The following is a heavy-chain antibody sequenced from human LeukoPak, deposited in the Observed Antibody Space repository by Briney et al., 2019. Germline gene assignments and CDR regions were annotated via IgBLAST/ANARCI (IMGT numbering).Heavy chain of an antibody. CDR2: INHSGST. V-gene: IGHV4-34*01. J-gene: IGHJ4*02. Sequence: SETLSLTCAVYGGSFSGYYWSWIRQPPGKGLEWIGEINHSGSTNYNPSLKSRVTMSVDTSKNQFSLKLSSVTAADTAVYYCARDPATVTTGDADYWGQGTLVTVSS. CDR3: ARDPATVTTGDADY. CDR1: GGSFSGYY. D-gene: IGHD4-17*01.